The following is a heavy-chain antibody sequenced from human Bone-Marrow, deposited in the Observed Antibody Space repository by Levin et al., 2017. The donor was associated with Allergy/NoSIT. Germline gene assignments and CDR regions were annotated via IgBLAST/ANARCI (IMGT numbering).Heavy chain of an antibody. V-gene: IGHV4-59*01. CDR2: IYYSGTT. CDR1: GGSLRSYY. J-gene: IGHJ4*02. D-gene: IGHD3-22*01. Sequence: SQTLSLTCPVSGGSLRSYYWNWIRQPPGKGLEWIGHIYYSGTTNYNPSLKSRVTISVDTSKNQFSLKLSSVTAADTAVYYCARSDSSGFYYDLDYWGQGTLLTVSS. CDR3: ARSDSSGFYYDLDY.